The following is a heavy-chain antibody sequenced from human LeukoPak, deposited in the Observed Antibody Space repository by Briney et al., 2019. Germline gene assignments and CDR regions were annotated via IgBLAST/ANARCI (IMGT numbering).Heavy chain of an antibody. J-gene: IGHJ5*02. CDR1: GGSISSYY. CDR3: ARDLTGISGFAP. Sequence: PSETLSLTCTVSGGSISSYYWSWLRQPPGKGLEWIGYIYYSGSTNYNPSLKSRVTISVDTSKNQFSLKLSTVTAADTAVYYCARDLTGISGFAPGAKETRVTVSS. CDR2: IYYSGST. D-gene: IGHD1-20*01. V-gene: IGHV4-59*01.